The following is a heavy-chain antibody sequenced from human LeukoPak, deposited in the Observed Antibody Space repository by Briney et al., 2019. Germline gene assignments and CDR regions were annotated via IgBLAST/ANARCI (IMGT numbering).Heavy chain of an antibody. CDR1: GFTVSTYD. Sequence: GGSLRLSCAASGFTVSTYDMHWARQAPGEGPQWIAYFGISGTIYYADSVRGRFTISRDSAKNSLHLEMNSLRVDDTAIYYCAAYGFYPYWGQGTPVTVSS. J-gene: IGHJ4*02. CDR3: AAYGFYPY. D-gene: IGHD3-3*01. CDR2: FGISGTI. V-gene: IGHV3-48*01.